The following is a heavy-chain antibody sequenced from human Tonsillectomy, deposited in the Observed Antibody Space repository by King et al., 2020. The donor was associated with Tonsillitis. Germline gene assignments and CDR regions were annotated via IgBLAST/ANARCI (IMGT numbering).Heavy chain of an antibody. J-gene: IGHJ4*02. D-gene: IGHD1-26*01. CDR1: GGSISSYY. V-gene: IGHV4-59*01. Sequence: QLQESGPGLVKPSETLSLTCTVSGGSISSYYWSWIRQPPGKGLEWIGYIYYSGSTNYNPSLKCRVTISVDTSKNQFSLKLSSVTAADTAVYYCAREVGATSRFDNWGQGTLVIVSS. CDR3: AREVGATSRFDN. CDR2: IYYSGST.